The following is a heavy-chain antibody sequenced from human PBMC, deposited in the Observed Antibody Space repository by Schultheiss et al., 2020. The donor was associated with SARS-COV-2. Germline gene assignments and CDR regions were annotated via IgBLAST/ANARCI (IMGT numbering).Heavy chain of an antibody. V-gene: IGHV4-39*06. CDR3: ARGGYSYGYGIDY. CDR2: IYYSGST. CDR1: GGSISSSSYY. Sequence: SETLSLTCTVSGGSISSSSYYWGWIRQPPGKGLEWIGYIYYSGSTYYNPSLKSRVTISVDTSKNQFPLKLSSVTAADTAVYYCARGGYSYGYGIDYWGQGTLVTVSS. J-gene: IGHJ4*02. D-gene: IGHD5-18*01.